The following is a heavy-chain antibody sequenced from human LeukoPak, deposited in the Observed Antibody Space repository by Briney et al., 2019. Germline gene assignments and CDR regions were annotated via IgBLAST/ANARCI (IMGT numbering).Heavy chain of an antibody. CDR2: ISGSGGST. D-gene: IGHD3-9*01. J-gene: IGHJ4*02. CDR3: AKDLRPDILTGSPFDY. V-gene: IGHV3-23*01. Sequence: GGSLRLSCAASGFTFSSYAMSWVRQAPGKGLEWVSAISGSGGSTYYADSVKGRFTISRDDSKNTLYLQMNSLRAEDTAVYYCAKDLRPDILTGSPFDYWGQGSLVTVSS. CDR1: GFTFSSYA.